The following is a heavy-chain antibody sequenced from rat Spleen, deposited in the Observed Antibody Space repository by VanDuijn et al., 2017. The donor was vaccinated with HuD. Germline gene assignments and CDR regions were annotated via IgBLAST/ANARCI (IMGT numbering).Heavy chain of an antibody. CDR1: GFTFSNYD. D-gene: IGHD4-2*01. J-gene: IGHJ1*01. Sequence: EVQLVESGGDLVQPGGSLKLSCAASGFTFSNYDTAWVRQAPTKGLEWVASIVTSGGTTYYRDSVKGRFTVSRDNAKSTLYLQMDSLRSEDTATYYCTTVVGDSYWYFDFWGPGTMVTVSS. CDR2: IVTSGGTT. CDR3: TTVVGDSYWYFDF. V-gene: IGHV5-27*01.